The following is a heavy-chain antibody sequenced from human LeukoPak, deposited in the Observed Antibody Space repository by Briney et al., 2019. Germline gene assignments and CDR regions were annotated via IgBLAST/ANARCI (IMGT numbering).Heavy chain of an antibody. J-gene: IGHJ5*02. CDR2: NSGSGGRT. D-gene: IGHD3-22*01. Sequence: HPGGSLRLSCAASGFTFSSFAMTWVRQAPGKGLEWVSVNSGSGGRTYYADSVKGRFTLSRDNSNNTLSLEMSSLRAEDTAVYYCAREGTYYDSSGYYVSWGQGTLVTVSS. CDR3: AREGTYYDSSGYYVS. CDR1: GFTFSSFA. V-gene: IGHV3-23*01.